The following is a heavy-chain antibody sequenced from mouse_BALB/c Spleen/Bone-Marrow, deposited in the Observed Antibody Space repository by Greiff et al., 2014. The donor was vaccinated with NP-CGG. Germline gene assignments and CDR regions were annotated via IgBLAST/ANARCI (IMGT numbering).Heavy chain of an antibody. V-gene: IGHV1-20*02. CDR2: INPYNGDS. D-gene: IGHD1-1*01. CDR3: ARVTTDWYFDV. CDR1: GYSFTGYF. J-gene: IGHJ1*01. Sequence: EVQGVESGPELVKPGASVKISCKASGYSFTGYFMNWVIQSHGKSLEWIGRINPYNGDSFYNQKFKGKATLTVDKSSSTAHMELRSRASEDSAVYYCARVTTDWYFDVWGAGTTVTVSS.